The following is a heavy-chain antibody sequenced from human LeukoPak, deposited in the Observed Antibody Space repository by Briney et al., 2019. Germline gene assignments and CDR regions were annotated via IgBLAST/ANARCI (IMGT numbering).Heavy chain of an antibody. CDR3: ARGIGSEELLWFGEGNWFDP. D-gene: IGHD3-10*01. CDR1: GGSISSYY. J-gene: IGHJ5*02. Sequence: PSETLSLTCTVSGGSISSYYWSWLRQPPGKGLEWIGYIYYSGSTNYNPSLKSRVTISVDTSKNQFSLKLSSVTAADSAVHYCARGIGSEELLWFGEGNWFDPWGQGTLVTVSS. CDR2: IYYSGST. V-gene: IGHV4-59*01.